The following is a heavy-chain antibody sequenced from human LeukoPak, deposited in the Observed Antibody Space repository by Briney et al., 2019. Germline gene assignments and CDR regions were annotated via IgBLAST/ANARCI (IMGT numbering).Heavy chain of an antibody. D-gene: IGHD3-22*01. CDR3: ARAPWYYGYSGSSY. CDR1: GFTLSTSW. CDR2: INQDSSEK. J-gene: IGHJ4*02. Sequence: GGSLRLTCIASGFTLSTSWMSWVRQAPGKGLEWVANINQDSSEKLYVDSVKGRFTISRDNAENSLFLQMNSLRAEDTAMYYCARAPWYYGYSGSSYWGQGTLVTVSS. V-gene: IGHV3-7*01.